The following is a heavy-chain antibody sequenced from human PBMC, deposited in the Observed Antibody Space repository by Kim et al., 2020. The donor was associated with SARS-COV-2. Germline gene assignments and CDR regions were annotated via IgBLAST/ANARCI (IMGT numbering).Heavy chain of an antibody. D-gene: IGHD5-18*01. CDR3: ARDNGLLGGIQLWLLY. V-gene: IGHV1-46*01. Sequence: KFQGRVTMTRDTSTRTVYMELSSLRSEDTAVYYCARDNGLLGGIQLWLLYWGQGTLVTVSS. J-gene: IGHJ4*02.